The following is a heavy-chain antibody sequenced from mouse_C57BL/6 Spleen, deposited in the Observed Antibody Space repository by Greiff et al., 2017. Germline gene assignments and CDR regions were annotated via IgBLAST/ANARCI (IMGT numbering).Heavy chain of an antibody. CDR1: GFTFSSYT. J-gene: IGHJ3*01. CDR3: ARGDDYDGDFAY. Sequence: EVQGVESGGGLVKPGGSLKLSCAASGFTFSSYTMSWVRQTPEKRLEWVATISGGGGNTYYPDSVKGRFTISRDNAKNTLYLQMSSLRSEDTALYYCARGDDYDGDFAYWGQGTLVTVSA. D-gene: IGHD2-4*01. CDR2: ISGGGGNT. V-gene: IGHV5-9*01.